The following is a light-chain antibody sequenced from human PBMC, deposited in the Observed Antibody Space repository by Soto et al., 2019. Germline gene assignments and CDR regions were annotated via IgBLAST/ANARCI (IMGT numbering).Light chain of an antibody. CDR2: GAS. J-gene: IGKJ1*01. CDR3: QQYGSSSTWT. CDR1: QSFNSIY. V-gene: IGKV3-20*01. Sequence: EIVLTQSPGTLSLSQGERATLSCRASQSFNSIYLAWYQQKPGQAPRLLIYGASSRATGIPDRFSGSGSGTDFTLTISRLEPEDFAVYYCQQYGSSSTWTFGQGTKVDIK.